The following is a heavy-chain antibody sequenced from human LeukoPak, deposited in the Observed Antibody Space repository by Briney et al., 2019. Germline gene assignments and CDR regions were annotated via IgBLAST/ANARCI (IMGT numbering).Heavy chain of an antibody. J-gene: IGHJ5*01. CDR2: ISSRSDNI. CDR1: GFTVSSNY. CDR3: ATWDGSYMSDWYDF. Sequence: GGSLRLSCAVSGFTVSSNYMSWVRQAPGKGLEWVSHISSRSDNIYYADSVRGRFTISRDNSENTLYLQMNSLRAEDTAVYYCATWDGSYMSDWYDFWGQGTQVTVAS. D-gene: IGHD1-14*01. V-gene: IGHV3-23*01.